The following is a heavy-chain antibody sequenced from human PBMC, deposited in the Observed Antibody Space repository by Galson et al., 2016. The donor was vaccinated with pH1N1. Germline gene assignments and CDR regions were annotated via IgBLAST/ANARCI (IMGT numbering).Heavy chain of an antibody. V-gene: IGHV3-7*03. CDR3: ARARGGYDLDY. J-gene: IGHJ4*02. CDR1: GFTFRSYW. D-gene: IGHD5-12*01. CDR2: IKQDGSEI. Sequence: SLRLSCAPSGFTFRSYWMSWVRQAPGKGLEWVANIKQDGSEIYYVDSVKGRFTISRDNAKNSLYLPMNSLRAEDTAVYYCARARGGYDLDYWGQGTLVTVSS.